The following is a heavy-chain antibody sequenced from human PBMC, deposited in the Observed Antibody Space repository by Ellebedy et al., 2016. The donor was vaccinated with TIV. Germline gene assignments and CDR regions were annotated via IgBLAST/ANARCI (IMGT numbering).Heavy chain of an antibody. D-gene: IGHD3-22*01. CDR1: GGTFSSDP. Sequence: ASVKVSXXASGGTFSSDPFSWVRQAPGQGLEWMGGIIPIIGTPNYAQRFQGRVTITADESTSTVYMELSSLRSEDTAVYYCARPAGAVLEDSFDYWGQGTLVTVSS. J-gene: IGHJ4*02. V-gene: IGHV1-69*13. CDR2: IIPIIGTP. CDR3: ARPAGAVLEDSFDY.